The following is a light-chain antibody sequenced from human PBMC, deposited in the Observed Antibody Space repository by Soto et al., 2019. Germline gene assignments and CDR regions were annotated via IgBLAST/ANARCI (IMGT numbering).Light chain of an antibody. CDR3: VAWDDSLNGPV. CDR2: SYN. CDR1: SSNIGSNN. V-gene: IGLV1-44*01. Sequence: QAVVTRPPSASGTPGQRVTISCSGSSSNIGSNNVNWYQQLPGTAPKLLMYSYNKRPSGGPDRFSGSKSGTSASLAISGLQSEDEADYYCVAWDDSLNGPVFGGGTKLTVL. J-gene: IGLJ3*02.